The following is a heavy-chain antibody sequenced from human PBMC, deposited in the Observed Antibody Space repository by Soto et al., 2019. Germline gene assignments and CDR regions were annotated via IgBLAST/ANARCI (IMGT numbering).Heavy chain of an antibody. CDR1: GFTFSNYY. CDR3: ARATDFWSNMDV. V-gene: IGHV3-11*01. J-gene: IGHJ6*02. D-gene: IGHD3-3*01. Sequence: GGSLRLSCAASGFTFSNYYMSWILQAPGKGLEWVSYITSSGSTFYYADSVKVRFTISRENAKKSLYLQMNSLRAEDTAVYYCARATDFWSNMDVWGQGTTVTVSS. CDR2: ITSSGSTF.